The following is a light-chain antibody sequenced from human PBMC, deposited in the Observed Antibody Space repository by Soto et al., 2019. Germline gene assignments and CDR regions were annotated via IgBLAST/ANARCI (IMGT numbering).Light chain of an antibody. V-gene: IGLV1-47*01. CDR1: SSNLGSNY. Sequence: QSVLTQPPSASGTPGQRVTLSCSGSSSNLGSNYVYWYQQLPGTVPQLLIYRNNERPSGVPDRFSGSKSGTSASLAISGRRSEDESDYCCPAWDVGLRGVVFGGEIKLSAL. CDR3: PAWDVGLRGVV. CDR2: RNN. J-gene: IGLJ2*01.